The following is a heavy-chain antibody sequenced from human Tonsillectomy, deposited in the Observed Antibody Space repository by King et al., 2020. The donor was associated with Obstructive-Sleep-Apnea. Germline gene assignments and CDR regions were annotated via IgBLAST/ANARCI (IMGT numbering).Heavy chain of an antibody. D-gene: IGHD2-2*01. CDR1: GFSFSSHW. V-gene: IGHV3-7*03. CDR3: ARIRGHCSTTRCYAQGYFDL. CDR2: MKEDGSEK. Sequence: VQLVESGGGLVQPGGSLRLSCAGSGFSFSSHWMSWVRQAPGKGLEWVANMKEDGSEKNYVVSVKGRFTISRDNAQNSLYLQMNSLRAEDTALYYCARIRGHCSTTRCYAQGYFDLWGRGTLVTVSS. J-gene: IGHJ2*01.